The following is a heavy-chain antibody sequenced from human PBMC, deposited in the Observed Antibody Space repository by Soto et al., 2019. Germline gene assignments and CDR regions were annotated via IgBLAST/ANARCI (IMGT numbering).Heavy chain of an antibody. CDR2: ISYDGSNK. CDR1: GFTFSGYA. Sequence: QVQLVESGGGVVQPGRSLRLSCAASGFTFSGYAMHWVRQAPGKGLEWVAVISYDGSNKYYADSVKGRFTISRDNSKNTLYLQMNSLRAEDTAVYYCASSMIAGFDPWGQGTLVTVSS. D-gene: IGHD3-22*01. CDR3: ASSMIAGFDP. V-gene: IGHV3-30-3*01. J-gene: IGHJ5*02.